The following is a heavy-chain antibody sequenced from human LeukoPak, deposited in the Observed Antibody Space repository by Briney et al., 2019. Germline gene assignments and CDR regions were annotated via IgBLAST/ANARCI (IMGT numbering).Heavy chain of an antibody. Sequence: GPTLVNPTQTLTLTCTFSGFSLSTSGVGVGWIRQPPGKALEWLALIYWDDDKFYSPSLKSRLTITKDTSKNQVVLTMTNMDPVDTATYYCAHLGYVDYPTDDAFDVWGQGTMVTVSS. CDR1: GFSLSTSGVG. CDR2: IYWDDDK. D-gene: IGHD4-17*01. CDR3: AHLGYVDYPTDDAFDV. V-gene: IGHV2-5*02. J-gene: IGHJ3*01.